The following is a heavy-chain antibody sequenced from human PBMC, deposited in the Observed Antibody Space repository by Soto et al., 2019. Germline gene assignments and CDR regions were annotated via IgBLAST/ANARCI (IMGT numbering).Heavy chain of an antibody. V-gene: IGHV3-15*07. D-gene: IGHD3-3*01. CDR1: GFTFSNAW. CDR3: TTGIGERITIFGVVRMDPYYYYGMDV. CDR2: IKSKTDGGTT. J-gene: IGHJ6*02. Sequence: PGGSRRLSCAASGFTFSNAWMNWVRQAPGKGLEWVGRIKSKTDGGTTDYAAPVKGRFTISRDDSKNTLYLQMNSLKTEDTAVYYCTTGIGERITIFGVVRMDPYYYYGMDVWGQGTTVTVSS.